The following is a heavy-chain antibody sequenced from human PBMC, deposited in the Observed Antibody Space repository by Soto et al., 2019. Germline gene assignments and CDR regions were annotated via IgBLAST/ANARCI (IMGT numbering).Heavy chain of an antibody. CDR1: GGTFSSYA. V-gene: IGHV1-69*01. Sequence: QVQLVQSGAEVKKPGSSVKVPCKASGGTFSSYAISWVRQAPGQGLEWMGGIIPIFGTANYAQKFQGRVTITADESTSTAYMELSSLRSEDTAVYYCASAQNWGVRPYNWFDPWGQGTLVTVSS. CDR2: IIPIFGTA. J-gene: IGHJ5*02. CDR3: ASAQNWGVRPYNWFDP. D-gene: IGHD7-27*01.